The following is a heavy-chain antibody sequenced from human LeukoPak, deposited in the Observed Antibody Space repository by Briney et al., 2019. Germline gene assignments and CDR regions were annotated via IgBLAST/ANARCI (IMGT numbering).Heavy chain of an antibody. V-gene: IGHV4-39*02. J-gene: IGHJ4*02. CDR1: GGSISSSSYY. CDR2: IYYSGST. D-gene: IGHD1-26*01. Sequence: PSETLSLTCTVSGGSISSSSYYWGWIRQPPGKGLEWIGNIYYSGSTYYNPSLKSRVTISVDTSKNHFSLKLNSVTAADTAVYYCARSSGSYPTIKYWGQGTLVTVSS. CDR3: ARSSGSYPTIKY.